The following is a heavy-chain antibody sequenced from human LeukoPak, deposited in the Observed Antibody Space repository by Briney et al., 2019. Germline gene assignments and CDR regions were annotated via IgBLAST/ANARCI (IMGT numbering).Heavy chain of an antibody. V-gene: IGHV3-30-3*01. Sequence: AGGSLRLSCAASGFTFSSYAMHWVRQAPGKGLEWVAVISYDGSNKYYADSVKGRFTISRDNSKNTLYLQMNSLRAEDTAVYYCARDRNGDGYNYWFDYWGQGTLVTVSS. J-gene: IGHJ4*02. CDR3: ARDRNGDGYNYWFDY. D-gene: IGHD5-24*01. CDR2: ISYDGSNK. CDR1: GFTFSSYA.